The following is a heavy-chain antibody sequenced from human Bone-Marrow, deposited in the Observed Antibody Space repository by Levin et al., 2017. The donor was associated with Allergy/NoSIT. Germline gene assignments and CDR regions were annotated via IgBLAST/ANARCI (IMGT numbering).Heavy chain of an antibody. CDR3: ARGGAARGNWFDP. D-gene: IGHD6-6*01. V-gene: IGHV4-4*02. Sequence: SETLSLTCAVSGGSISSSNWWSWVRQPPGKGLEWIGEIYHSGSTNYNPSLKSRVTISVDKSKNQFSLKLSSVTAADTAVYYCARGGAARGNWFDPWGQGTLVTVSS. CDR2: IYHSGST. CDR1: GGSISSSNW. J-gene: IGHJ5*02.